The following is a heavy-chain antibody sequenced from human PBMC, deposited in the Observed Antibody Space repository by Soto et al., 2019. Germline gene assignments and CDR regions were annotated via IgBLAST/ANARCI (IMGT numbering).Heavy chain of an antibody. CDR3: AGLPGGHDSGWFDH. V-gene: IGHV1-18*01. CDR2: ISAYNGNT. CDR1: GYTFTSSG. D-gene: IGHD5-12*01. Sequence: AAVKVSCEASGYTFTSSGISWVRQAPGQRLEWMGWISAYNGNTNYAQKLQGRVTMTTDTSTSTGYMELRSLRADDTAVYYCAGLPGGHDSGWFDHWGQGTMFTSSS. J-gene: IGHJ5*02.